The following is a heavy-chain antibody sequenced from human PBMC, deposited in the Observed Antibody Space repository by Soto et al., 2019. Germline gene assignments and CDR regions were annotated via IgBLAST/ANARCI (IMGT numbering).Heavy chain of an antibody. D-gene: IGHD2-21*02. CDR3: ARLDCGGDGYPRGDAFDI. J-gene: IGHJ3*02. CDR1: GYTFTSYG. Sequence: ASVKVSCKASGYTFTSYGISWVRQAPGQGLEWMGWISAYNGNTNYAQKLQGRVTMTTDTSTSTAYMERRSLRSDDTAVYYWARLDCGGDGYPRGDAFDIWGQGTMVTVSS. CDR2: ISAYNGNT. V-gene: IGHV1-18*01.